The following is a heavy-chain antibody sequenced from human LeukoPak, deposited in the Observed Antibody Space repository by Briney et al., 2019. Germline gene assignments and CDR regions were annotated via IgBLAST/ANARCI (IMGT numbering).Heavy chain of an antibody. CDR2: ISGSGGST. D-gene: IGHD6-13*01. CDR1: GFTFSSYS. CDR3: AKAGYSSSWYAVGDYFDY. J-gene: IGHJ4*02. V-gene: IGHV3-23*01. Sequence: PGGSLRLSCAASGFTFSSYSMNWVRQAPGKGLEWVSAISGSGGSTYYADSVKGRFTISRDNSKNTLYLQMNSLRAEDTAVYYCAKAGYSSSWYAVGDYFDYWGQGTLVTVSS.